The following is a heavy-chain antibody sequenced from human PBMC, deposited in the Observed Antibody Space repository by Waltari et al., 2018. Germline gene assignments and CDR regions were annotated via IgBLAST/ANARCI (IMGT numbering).Heavy chain of an antibody. CDR1: GGSISSSSYY. Sequence: QLQLQESGPGLVKPSETLSLTCTVSGGSISSSSYYWGWIRQPPGKGLEWIGSIYYSGSTYYNPSLKSRVTIPVDTSKNQFSLKLSSVTAADTAVYYCARVSYDSSGYRFDYWGQGTLVTVSS. CDR2: IYYSGST. CDR3: ARVSYDSSGYRFDY. V-gene: IGHV4-39*07. J-gene: IGHJ4*02. D-gene: IGHD3-22*01.